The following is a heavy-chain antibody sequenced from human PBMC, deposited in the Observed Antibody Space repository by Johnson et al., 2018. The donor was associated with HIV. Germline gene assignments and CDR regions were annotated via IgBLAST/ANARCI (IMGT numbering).Heavy chain of an antibody. Sequence: QMQLVESGGGVVQPGRSLRLSCAASGFTFTFYAMHWVRQAPGKGLEWVAFIRFDETIKYYGDSVKGRFTISRDNSKNTLYLQMNSLRVEDTAVYYCAKAVGGYAFDIWGQGTMVTVSS. J-gene: IGHJ3*02. D-gene: IGHD1-26*01. CDR1: GFTFTFYA. V-gene: IGHV3-30*02. CDR3: AKAVGGYAFDI. CDR2: IRFDETIK.